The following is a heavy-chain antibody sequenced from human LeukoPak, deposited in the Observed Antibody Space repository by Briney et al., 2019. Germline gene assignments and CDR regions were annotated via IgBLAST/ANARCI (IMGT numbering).Heavy chain of an antibody. J-gene: IGHJ4*02. Sequence: SQTLSLTCTVSGVSISSGSYYWSWIRQPAGKGLEWIGRIYNTGSTNYNPSLKSRVTISLDTSRNQFSLNLTSVTAADTAVYYCARDRSPYWGQGTLVTVSS. CDR2: IYNTGST. CDR3: ARDRSPY. CDR1: GVSISSGSYY. V-gene: IGHV4-61*02.